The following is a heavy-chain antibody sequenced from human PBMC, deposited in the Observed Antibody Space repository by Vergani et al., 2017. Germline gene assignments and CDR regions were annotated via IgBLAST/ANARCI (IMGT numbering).Heavy chain of an antibody. CDR2: IDHRGST. V-gene: IGHV4-4*02. J-gene: IGHJ6*03. Sequence: QVQLQESGPGLVKPSGTLSPTWAVFGGPISSSNRGRGVRQPPGKGREWLGEIDHRGSTNYNPSLKSRVTRSVNKSKNQFSLKLSSVTAADTAVYYGARDTIVGAGYYYRDVWGKGTTVTVSS. D-gene: IGHD3-3*01. CDR3: ARDTIVGAGYYYRDV. CDR1: GGPISSSNR.